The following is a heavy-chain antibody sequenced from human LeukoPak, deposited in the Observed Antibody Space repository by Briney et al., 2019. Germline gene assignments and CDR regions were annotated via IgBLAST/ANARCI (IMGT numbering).Heavy chain of an antibody. D-gene: IGHD2-2*01. CDR2: IRYDGSNK. CDR1: GFTFRNYA. CDR3: AKDHGVVPAAILSYYYYYYMDV. V-gene: IGHV3-30*02. Sequence: GGSLRLSCAASGFTFRNYAMHWVRQAPGKGLEWVAFIRYDGSNKYYADSVKGRFTISRDNSKNTLYLQMNSLRAEDTAVYYCAKDHGVVPAAILSYYYYYYMDVWGKGTTVTVSS. J-gene: IGHJ6*03.